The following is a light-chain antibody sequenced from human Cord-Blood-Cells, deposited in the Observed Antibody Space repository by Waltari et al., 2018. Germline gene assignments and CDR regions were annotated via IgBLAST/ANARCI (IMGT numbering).Light chain of an antibody. CDR1: QTVSSN. V-gene: IGKV3-15*01. CDR2: GAS. CDR3: QQYNNWPSFT. Sequence: EIVMTQSPATLSVSPGVRATLSCRASQTVSSNLAWYQQKPGQAPRLLNYGASTRATGIPARLSGSGSGTEFTLTISSLQSEDFAVYYCQQYNNWPSFTFGPGTKVDSK. J-gene: IGKJ3*01.